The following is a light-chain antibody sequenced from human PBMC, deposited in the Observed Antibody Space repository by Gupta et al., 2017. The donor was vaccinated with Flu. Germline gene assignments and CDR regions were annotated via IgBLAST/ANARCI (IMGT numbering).Light chain of an antibody. CDR3: QQEYRSPCT. CDR2: GAS. J-gene: IGKJ2*02. Sequence: EIVLEQSPCTVSLSPGERATLSCRASRSIDSAYLDWYQQKPGQAPWLLMYGASRRDTGLPYRFSGSGFGTGFTLTINSLESEDFAVYYCQQEYRSPCTFGQWTKVDI. CDR1: RSIDSAY. V-gene: IGKV3-20*01.